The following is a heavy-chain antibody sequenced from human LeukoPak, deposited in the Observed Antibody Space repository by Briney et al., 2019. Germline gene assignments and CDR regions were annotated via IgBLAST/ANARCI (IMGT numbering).Heavy chain of an antibody. CDR3: AREGITMIVE. Sequence: SETLSLTCTVSGGSVSSGSYYWSWIRQPPGKGLEWIGYIYYSGSTNYNPSLKSRVTISVDTSKNQFSLKLSSVTAADTAVYYCAREGITMIVEWGQGTLVTVSS. CDR1: GGSVSSGSYY. V-gene: IGHV4-61*01. CDR2: IYYSGST. D-gene: IGHD3-22*01. J-gene: IGHJ4*02.